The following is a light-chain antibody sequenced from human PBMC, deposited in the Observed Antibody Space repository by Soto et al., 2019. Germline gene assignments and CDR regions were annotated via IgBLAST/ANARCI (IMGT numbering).Light chain of an antibody. Sequence: QLVLTQPPSVSGAPGQRVTISCTGSSSNFGAGYDVQWYQQLPGTAPKFLVNGYNNRPSGVPDRFSGSKSGTSGSLAITGLQAEDEADYYCQSYDTSLSAYVFGTGTKLTVL. J-gene: IGLJ1*01. V-gene: IGLV1-40*01. CDR1: SSNFGAGYD. CDR3: QSYDTSLSAYV. CDR2: GYN.